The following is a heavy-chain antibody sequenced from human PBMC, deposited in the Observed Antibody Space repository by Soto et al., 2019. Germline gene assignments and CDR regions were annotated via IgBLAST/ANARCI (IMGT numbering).Heavy chain of an antibody. J-gene: IGHJ4*02. D-gene: IGHD5-12*01. CDR1: VFVVITNY. CDR3: ASQKSDYDGFDY. V-gene: IGHV3-53*01. Sequence: GWSLRLSCASSVFVVITNYMTWVRQAPGKGLEWVSVIFTGGATYYSDSVKGRFTISRDNAKNTLYLQMSRLRADDTAVYYCASQKSDYDGFDYWGQGTLVTVSS. CDR2: IFTGGAT.